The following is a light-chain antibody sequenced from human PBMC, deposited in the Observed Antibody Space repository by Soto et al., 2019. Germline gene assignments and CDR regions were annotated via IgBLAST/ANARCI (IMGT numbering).Light chain of an antibody. CDR1: SGHSSYA. CDR3: QTWGTGIQGV. J-gene: IGLJ2*01. CDR2: LNSDGSH. V-gene: IGLV4-69*01. Sequence: QLVLTQSPSASASLGASVKLTCTLSSGHSSYAIAWHQQQPEKGPRYLMKLNSDGSHSKGDGIPDRFSGSSSGAERYLTISSLQSEDEADYYCQTWGTGIQGVFGGRTKVTVL.